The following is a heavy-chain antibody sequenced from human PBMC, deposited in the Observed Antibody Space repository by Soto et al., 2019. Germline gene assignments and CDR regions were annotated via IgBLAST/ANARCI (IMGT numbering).Heavy chain of an antibody. V-gene: IGHV4-59*08. J-gene: IGHJ6*03. D-gene: IGHD3-3*01. Sequence: TSETLSLTCTVSGGSISSYYWSWIRQPPGKGLEWIGYIYYSGSTNYNPSLKSRVTISVDTSKNQFSLKLSSVTAADTAVYYCARRHCDFWSGYNLGYKAVWGKGTTVTVSS. CDR1: GGSISSYY. CDR2: IYYSGST. CDR3: ARRHCDFWSGYNLGYKAV.